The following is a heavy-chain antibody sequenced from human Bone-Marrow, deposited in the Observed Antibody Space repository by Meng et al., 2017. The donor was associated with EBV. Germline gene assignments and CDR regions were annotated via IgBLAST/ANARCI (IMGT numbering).Heavy chain of an antibody. CDR1: GDSLSSSRGA. Sequence: QVNLKESGPALVKPSQPLSPTCTISGDSLSSSRGAWNWIRQSPSRGLEWLGRTYYRSKWYNDYAVSVKSPITINPDTYQNLFSLHMNSVTPEDTAVYYCARGGAIQPLDYWGQGTLVTVSS. CDR3: ARGGAIQPLDY. V-gene: IGHV6-1*01. D-gene: IGHD1-26*01. J-gene: IGHJ4*02. CDR2: TYYRSKWYN.